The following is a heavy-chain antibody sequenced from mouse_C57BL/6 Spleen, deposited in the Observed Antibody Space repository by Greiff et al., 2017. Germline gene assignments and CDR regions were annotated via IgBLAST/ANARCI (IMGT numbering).Heavy chain of an antibody. D-gene: IGHD2-12*01. J-gene: IGHJ2*01. Sequence: QVQLQQSGAELVRPGTSVKVSCKASGYAFTNYLIEWVKQRPGQGLEWIGVINPGSGGTNYNEKFKGKATLTADKSSSTAYMELRSLTSEDSAVYFCARHDDYFDYWGQGTTLTVSS. CDR2: INPGSGGT. V-gene: IGHV1-54*01. CDR3: ARHDDYFDY. CDR1: GYAFTNYL.